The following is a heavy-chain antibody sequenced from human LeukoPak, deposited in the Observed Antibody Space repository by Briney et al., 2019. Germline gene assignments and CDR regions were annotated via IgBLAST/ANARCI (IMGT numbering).Heavy chain of an antibody. Sequence: PGGSLRLPCAASGFTFSNAWMSWVRQAPGKGLEWVGRIKSKTDGGTTDYAVPVKGRFTISRDDSKNTLYLQMNSLKTEDTAVYYCTTVFSGGISDYWGQGTLVTVSS. D-gene: IGHD1-14*01. V-gene: IGHV3-15*01. CDR1: GFTFSNAW. CDR3: TTVFSGGISDY. CDR2: IKSKTDGGTT. J-gene: IGHJ4*02.